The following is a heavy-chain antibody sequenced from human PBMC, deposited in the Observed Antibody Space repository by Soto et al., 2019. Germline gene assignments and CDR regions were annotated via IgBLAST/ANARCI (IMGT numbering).Heavy chain of an antibody. D-gene: IGHD6-13*01. CDR2: IKQDGSEK. Sequence: EVQLVESGGGLVQPGGSLRLSCAASGFTFSRYWMSWVRQAPGTGLEWVANIKQDGSEKYYVDSVKGRFTISRDNAKNSRYLEMNSLRADDTAVYYCAMGSSSWENGGLATYYFCYWGQGTLVTVSS. CDR3: AMGSSSWENGGLATYYFCY. CDR1: GFTFSRYW. V-gene: IGHV3-7*01. J-gene: IGHJ4*02.